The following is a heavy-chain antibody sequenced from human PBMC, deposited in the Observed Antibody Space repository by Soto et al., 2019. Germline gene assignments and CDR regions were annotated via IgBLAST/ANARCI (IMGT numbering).Heavy chain of an antibody. Sequence: PGGSLRLSCAASGFTFSSYSMNWVRQAPGKGLEWVSYISSSSTIYYADSVKGRFTISRDNAKNSLYLQMNSLRAEDTAVYYCARDQNVDFWSGYYIAANWFDPWGQGTLVTVSS. V-gene: IGHV3-48*01. D-gene: IGHD3-3*01. CDR1: GFTFSSYS. CDR3: ARDQNVDFWSGYYIAANWFDP. J-gene: IGHJ5*02. CDR2: ISSSSTI.